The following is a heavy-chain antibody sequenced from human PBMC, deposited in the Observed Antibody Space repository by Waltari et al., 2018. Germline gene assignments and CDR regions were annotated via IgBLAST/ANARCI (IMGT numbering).Heavy chain of an antibody. CDR3: ARGDFRLSYYYMDV. CDR2: ISPNSGDT. Sequence: QVQLVQSGAEVKKPGASVKVSCKASGYTFTGYYIHWVRQAPGQGLEWMGWISPNSGDTNYAQKFQGRVTMTRDTSTTTAYMELSRLTSDDTAVFYCARGDFRLSYYYMDVWGKGTTATVSS. J-gene: IGHJ6*03. D-gene: IGHD3-3*01. V-gene: IGHV1-2*02. CDR1: GYTFTGYY.